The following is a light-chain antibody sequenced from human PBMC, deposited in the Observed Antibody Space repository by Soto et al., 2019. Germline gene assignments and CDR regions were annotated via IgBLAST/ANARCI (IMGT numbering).Light chain of an antibody. CDR1: SSDXGGYNY. CDR2: DVS. Sequence: QSALTQPASVSGSPGQSIXIXXTGTSSDXGGYNYVSWYQQHPGKAPKVMIYDVSKRPSGISNRFSGSKSGNTASLTISGLQVEDEADYYCSSYTSGSTRVVFGGGTKLTVL. V-gene: IGLV2-14*03. CDR3: SSYTSGSTRVV. J-gene: IGLJ2*01.